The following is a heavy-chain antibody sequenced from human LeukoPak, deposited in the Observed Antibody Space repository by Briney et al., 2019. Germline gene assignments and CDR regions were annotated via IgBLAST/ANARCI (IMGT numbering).Heavy chain of an antibody. J-gene: IGHJ5*02. CDR2: IYYSGST. CDR1: AGSIRSSSFF. CDR3: ARRVSTWFDP. D-gene: IGHD5/OR15-5a*01. Sequence: NSSETLSLTCTVSAGSIRSSSFFWDWIRQPPGKGLEWIGSIYYSGSTYYNPSLKSRVTMSVDTSKNQFSLKLSSETAADTAVYYCARRVSTWFDPWGQGTLVTVSS. V-gene: IGHV4-39*01.